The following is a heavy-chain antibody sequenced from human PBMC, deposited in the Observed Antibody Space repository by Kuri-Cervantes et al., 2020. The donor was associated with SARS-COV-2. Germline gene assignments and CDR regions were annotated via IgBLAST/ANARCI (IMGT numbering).Heavy chain of an antibody. CDR3: ARDLGWPVVGWFDP. V-gene: IGHV1-69*05. CDR1: GGTFSSYA. D-gene: IGHD2-15*01. J-gene: IGHJ5*02. CDR2: IIPIFGTA. Sequence: SVKVSCKASGGTFSSYAISWVRQAPGQGLEWMGGIIPIFGTANYAQNLQGRVTMTTDTSTNTAYMELRSLRSDDTAVYYCARDLGWPVVGWFDPWGQGTLVTVSS.